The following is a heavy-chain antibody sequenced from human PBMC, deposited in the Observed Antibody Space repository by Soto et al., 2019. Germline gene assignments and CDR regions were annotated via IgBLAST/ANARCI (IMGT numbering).Heavy chain of an antibody. CDR1: GYTFTSYG. V-gene: IGHV1-18*01. CDR2: ISAYNGNT. J-gene: IGHJ4*02. Sequence: ASVKVSCKASGYTFTSYGISWVRQAPGQGLEWMGWISAYNGNTNYAQKLQGRVTMTTDTSTSTAYMELRSLRSDDTAVYYCARPDQILRLWELSVGFDYWGQGTLVTVSS. CDR3: ARPDQILRLWELSVGFDY. D-gene: IGHD3-16*02.